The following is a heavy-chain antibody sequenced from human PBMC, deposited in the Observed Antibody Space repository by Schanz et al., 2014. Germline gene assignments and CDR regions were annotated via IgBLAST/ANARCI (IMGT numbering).Heavy chain of an antibody. CDR3: AKYRGYYRVSGSYRELAY. J-gene: IGHJ4*02. CDR2: ISGTGGDDT. V-gene: IGHV3-23*01. D-gene: IGHD3-10*01. CDR1: GFSFGTYA. Sequence: EVHLLESGGGLVQPGGSLRLSCAASGFSFGTYAMSWVRQAPGKGLLWVSSISGTGGDDTYYADSVKGRFTISRDNSKNTLYLQMNSLRPEDTAVYYCAKYRGYYRVSGSYRELAYWGQGPLVTVSS.